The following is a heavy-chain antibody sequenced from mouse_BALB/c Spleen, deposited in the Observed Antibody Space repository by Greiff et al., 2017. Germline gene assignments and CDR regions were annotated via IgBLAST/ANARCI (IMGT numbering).Heavy chain of an antibody. D-gene: IGHD3-2*01. J-gene: IGHJ3*01. Sequence: EVKVVESGGGLVQPGGSRKLSCAASGFTFSSFGMHWVRQAPEKGLEWVAYISSGSSTIYYADTVKGRFTISRDNPKNTLFLQMTSLRSEDTAMYYCARRDSSGCFAYWGQGTLVTVSA. CDR3: ARRDSSGCFAY. CDR2: ISSGSSTI. V-gene: IGHV5-17*02. CDR1: GFTFSSFG.